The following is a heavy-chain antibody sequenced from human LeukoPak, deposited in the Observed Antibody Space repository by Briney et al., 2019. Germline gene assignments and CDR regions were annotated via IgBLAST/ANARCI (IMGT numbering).Heavy chain of an antibody. Sequence: ASVKVSCTASGYTFTGYYMHWVRQAPGQGLEWMGRINPNSGGTNYAQKFQGRVTMTRDTSISTAYMELSRLRSDDTAVYYCASEGYCSGGSCYFFQHWGQGTLVTVSS. CDR1: GYTFTGYY. CDR3: ASEGYCSGGSCYFFQH. V-gene: IGHV1-2*06. CDR2: INPNSGGT. J-gene: IGHJ1*01. D-gene: IGHD2-15*01.